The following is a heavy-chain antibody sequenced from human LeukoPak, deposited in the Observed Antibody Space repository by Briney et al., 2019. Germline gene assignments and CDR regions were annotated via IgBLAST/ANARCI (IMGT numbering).Heavy chain of an antibody. CDR2: IYYSGST. V-gene: IGHV4-30-4*08. CDR3: AREPSGYGSGSYLDY. D-gene: IGHD3-10*01. Sequence: SETLSLTCAVYGVSFSGYYWSWVRQPPGKGLEWIGYIYYSGSTYYNPSLKSRVTISVDTSKNQFSLKLSSVTAADTAVYYCAREPSGYGSGSYLDYWGQGTLVTVSS. CDR1: GVSFSGYY. J-gene: IGHJ4*02.